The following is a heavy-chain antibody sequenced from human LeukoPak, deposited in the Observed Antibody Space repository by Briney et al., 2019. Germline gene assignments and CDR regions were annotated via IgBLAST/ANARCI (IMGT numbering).Heavy chain of an antibody. Sequence: SQTLSLTCTVSGGSISSGTYYWSWIRQPAGKGLEWIGHIYTSGSTNHHPSLKSRVTISVDTSKNQFSLKLSSVTAGDTAVYYCTRDAYYYDTSATNWYFDLWGRGTLVTVSS. D-gene: IGHD3-22*01. J-gene: IGHJ2*01. CDR2: IYTSGST. CDR3: TRDAYYYDTSATNWYFDL. CDR1: GGSISSGTYY. V-gene: IGHV4-61*09.